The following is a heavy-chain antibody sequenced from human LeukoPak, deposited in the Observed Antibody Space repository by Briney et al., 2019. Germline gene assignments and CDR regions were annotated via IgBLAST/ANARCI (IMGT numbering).Heavy chain of an antibody. Sequence: GGSLRLSCAGSGFTFNTFWMNWVRQAPGKGLEWVANINPDGSEKYLVDSVKGRFSISRDNANNLLYLQMSGLRAEDTAVYYCMLGSGFGGQGTLFTVSP. CDR1: GFTFNTFW. D-gene: IGHD5-12*01. CDR3: MLGSGF. V-gene: IGHV3-7*01. CDR2: INPDGSEK. J-gene: IGHJ4*02.